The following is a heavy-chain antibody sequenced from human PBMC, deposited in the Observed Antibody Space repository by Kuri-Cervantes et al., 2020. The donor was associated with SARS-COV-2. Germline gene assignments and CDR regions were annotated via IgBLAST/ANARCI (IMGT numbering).Heavy chain of an antibody. CDR3: ARHPLSYCGGDCSSPSWCFDL. CDR2: IIPILGIA. D-gene: IGHD2-21*02. Sequence: SAKVSCKASGGTFSSYTISWVRQAPGQGLEWMGRIIPILGIANYAQKFQGRVTITADKSTSTAYMELSSLRSEDAAVYYCARHPLSYCGGDCSSPSWCFDLWGRGTLVTVSS. J-gene: IGHJ2*01. CDR1: GGTFSSYT. V-gene: IGHV1-69*02.